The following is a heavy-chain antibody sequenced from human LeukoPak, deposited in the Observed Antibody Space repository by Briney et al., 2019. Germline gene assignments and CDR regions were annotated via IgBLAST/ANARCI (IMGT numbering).Heavy chain of an antibody. Sequence: PGGSLRLSCAASGFTFSSYWMSWVRQATGKGLEWVANIKQDGSEKYYVDSVKGRFTISRDNAKNSLYLQMNSLRAEDTAVYYCARGLELGEFDYWGQGTLVTVSS. J-gene: IGHJ4*02. V-gene: IGHV3-7*01. CDR2: IKQDGSEK. D-gene: IGHD1-7*01. CDR3: ARGLELGEFDY. CDR1: GFTFSSYW.